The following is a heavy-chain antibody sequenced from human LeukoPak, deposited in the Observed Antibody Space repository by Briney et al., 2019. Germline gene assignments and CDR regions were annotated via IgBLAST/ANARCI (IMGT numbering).Heavy chain of an antibody. V-gene: IGHV3-23*01. CDR2: ITDSGGNT. CDR3: ARDLSDIVVVPAATRTFDY. J-gene: IGHJ4*02. D-gene: IGHD2-2*01. CDR1: GFTFSTYA. Sequence: GGSLRLSCTASGFTFSTYAMSWVRQAPGKGLEWVSAITDSGGNTYYAAPVKGRFTISRDNSKNSLYLQMNSLRAEDTAVYYCARDLSDIVVVPAATRTFDYWGQGTLVTVSS.